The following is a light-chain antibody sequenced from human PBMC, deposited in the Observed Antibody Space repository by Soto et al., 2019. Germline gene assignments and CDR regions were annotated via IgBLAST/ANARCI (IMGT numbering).Light chain of an antibody. CDR3: SSYTSSSTLVV. CDR1: SRDVGGYNY. V-gene: IGLV2-14*01. J-gene: IGLJ2*01. CDR2: EVS. Sequence: QSALTQPASVSGSPGQSITISCTGTSRDVGGYNYVSWYQQHPGKAPKLMIYEVSNRPSGVSNRFSGSKSGNTASLTISGLQAEDEVDYYCSSYTSSSTLVVFGGGTKRTVL.